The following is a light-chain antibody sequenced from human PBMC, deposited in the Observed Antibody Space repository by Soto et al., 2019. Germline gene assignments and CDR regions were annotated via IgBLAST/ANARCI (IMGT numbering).Light chain of an antibody. CDR1: QTISSW. J-gene: IGKJ1*01. CDR2: KAS. V-gene: IGKV1-5*03. CDR3: QQYDTYSRT. Sequence: DIPMTQSPSTLSAFVGDRVTITCRASQTISSWLAWYQQKPGKAPKLLIYKASNLEGGVPSRFSASGSGTEFTLTISSLQPDDFATYYCQQYDTYSRTFGQGTKVEIK.